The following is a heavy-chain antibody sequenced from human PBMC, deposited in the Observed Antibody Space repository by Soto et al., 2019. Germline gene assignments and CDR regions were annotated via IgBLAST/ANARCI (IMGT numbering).Heavy chain of an antibody. V-gene: IGHV3-23*01. CDR3: AKVTVPFLEWVARYYFDY. CDR1: GFPFSNYA. J-gene: IGHJ4*02. Sequence: EVQLLEAGGGLVQPGGSLRLSCVGSGFPFSNYAMTWVRQAPGKRLEWVSVISGSGNNTYQADAVKGRFTISRDNSKNTLYLQMSSLRAKDSAVYFCAKVTVPFLEWVARYYFDYWGQGTLVTVSS. D-gene: IGHD3-3*02. CDR2: ISGSGNNT.